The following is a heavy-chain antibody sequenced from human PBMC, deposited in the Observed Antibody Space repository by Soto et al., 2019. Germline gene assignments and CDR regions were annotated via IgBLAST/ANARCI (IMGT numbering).Heavy chain of an antibody. CDR3: ARDSSGSSLYYYGMDV. D-gene: IGHD3-22*01. V-gene: IGHV1-18*04. CDR2: ISAYNGNT. J-gene: IGHJ6*02. Sequence: QVQLVQSGAEVKKPGASVKVSCKASGYTFTSYGIGWVRPAPGQVLAWMGWISAYNGNTNYAQKLQGRVTMTTDTSTSTAYMELRSLRSDDTAVYYCARDSSGSSLYYYGMDVWGQGTTVTVSS. CDR1: GYTFTSYG.